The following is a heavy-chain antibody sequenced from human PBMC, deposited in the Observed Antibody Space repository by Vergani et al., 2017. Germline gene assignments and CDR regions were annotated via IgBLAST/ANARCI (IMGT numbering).Heavy chain of an antibody. CDR2: IYYSGST. CDR3: ARGVITMVRGVNSVPYYFDY. CDR1: GGSVSSGSYY. V-gene: IGHV4-61*01. D-gene: IGHD3-10*01. J-gene: IGHJ4*02. Sequence: QVQLQESGPGLVKPSETLSLTCTVSGGSVSSGSYYWSWIRQPPGKGLEWIGYIYYSGSTYYNPSLKSRVTISVDTSKNQFSLKLSSVTAADTAVYYCARGVITMVRGVNSVPYYFDYWGQGTLVTVSS.